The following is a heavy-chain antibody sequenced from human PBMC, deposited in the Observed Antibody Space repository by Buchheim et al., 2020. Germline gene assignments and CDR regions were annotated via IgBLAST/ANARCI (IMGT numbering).Heavy chain of an antibody. V-gene: IGHV3-66*01. CDR2: IYSGGST. Sequence: EVQLVESGGGLVQPGGSLRLSCAASGFTVSSNYMSWVRQAPGKGLEWVSVIYSGGSTYYADSVKGRFTISRDNSKNTLYLQMNSLRVEDTAVYYCARGYCSGGSCSKSPFDPWGQGTL. CDR1: GFTVSSNY. CDR3: ARGYCSGGSCSKSPFDP. D-gene: IGHD2-15*01. J-gene: IGHJ5*02.